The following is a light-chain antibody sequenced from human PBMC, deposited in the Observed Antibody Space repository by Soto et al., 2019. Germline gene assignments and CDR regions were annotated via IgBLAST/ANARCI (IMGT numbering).Light chain of an antibody. CDR1: QSVSSSY. Sequence: EILLTQSPGTLSLSPGERATLSCRASQSVSSSYLAWYQQKPGQAPRLLIYGASSRATGIPDRFSGSGSGTDFTLTISRLEPEDFAVYYCHQYGISPPVTFGQGTRLDIK. CDR2: GAS. CDR3: HQYGISPPVT. J-gene: IGKJ5*01. V-gene: IGKV3-20*01.